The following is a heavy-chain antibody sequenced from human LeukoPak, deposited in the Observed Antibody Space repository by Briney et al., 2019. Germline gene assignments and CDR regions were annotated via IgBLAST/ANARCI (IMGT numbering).Heavy chain of an antibody. CDR3: ARRSDYSNYEWFDP. CDR2: IYYSGST. Sequence: KASETLSLTCTVSGGSISSYYWSWIRQPAGKGLEWIGYIYYSGSTNYNPSLKSRVTISVDTSKNQFSLKLSSVTAADTAVYYCARRSDYSNYEWFDPWGQGTLVTVSS. J-gene: IGHJ5*02. V-gene: IGHV4-59*08. CDR1: GGSISSYY. D-gene: IGHD4-11*01.